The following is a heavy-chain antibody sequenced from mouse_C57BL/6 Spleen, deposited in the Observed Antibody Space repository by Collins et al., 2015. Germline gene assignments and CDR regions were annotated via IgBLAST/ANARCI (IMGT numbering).Heavy chain of an antibody. D-gene: IGHD1-1*01. CDR3: ARPYYYDNTYVWLFDV. Sequence: EVQLQQSVAELVRPGASVKLSCTASGFNIKNTYMHWVKQRPEQGLEWIGRIDPANGNTKYAPKFQGKATLTADTSSNTAYLQLSTLTSEDTAIYYCARPYYYDNTYVWLFDVWGTGTTVTVSS. CDR2: IDPANGNT. J-gene: IGHJ1*03. CDR1: GFNIKNTY. V-gene: IGHV14-3*01.